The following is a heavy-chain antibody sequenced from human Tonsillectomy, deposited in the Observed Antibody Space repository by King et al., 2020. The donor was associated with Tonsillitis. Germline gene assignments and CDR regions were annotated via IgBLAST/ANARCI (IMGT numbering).Heavy chain of an antibody. Sequence: QLVQSGGGVVQPGGSLRLSCAAAGFSISGDGMHWVRQAPGKGLEWVAFIRSDGRKTFYADSAKGRFTISRDNSRNMMYLQMNSLGIEDTAVYYCAKERVESGGCFDYWGQGSLVTVSS. D-gene: IGHD1-26*01. V-gene: IGHV3-30*02. CDR1: GFSISGDG. J-gene: IGHJ4*02. CDR2: IRSDGRKT. CDR3: AKERVESGGCFDY.